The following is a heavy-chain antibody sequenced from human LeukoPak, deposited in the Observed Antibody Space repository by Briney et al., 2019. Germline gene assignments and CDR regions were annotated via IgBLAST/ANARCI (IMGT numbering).Heavy chain of an antibody. CDR1: GYTFTSYG. V-gene: IGHV1-18*01. CDR3: ATHRGYFDWLADFDY. D-gene: IGHD3-9*01. CDR2: ISAYNGNT. Sequence: ASVKVSCKASGYTFTSYGISWVRQAPGQGLEWMGWISAYNGNTNYAQKLQGRVTMTTDTSTGTAYMELRSLRSDDTAVYYCATHRGYFDWLADFDYWGQGTLVTVSS. J-gene: IGHJ4*02.